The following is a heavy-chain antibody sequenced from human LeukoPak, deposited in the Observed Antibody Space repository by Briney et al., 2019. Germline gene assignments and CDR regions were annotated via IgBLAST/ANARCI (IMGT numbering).Heavy chain of an antibody. CDR1: GGTFSSYA. J-gene: IGHJ5*02. V-gene: IGHV1-69*05. CDR3: AREVAAETLSGGYIRRLTTGFDP. D-gene: IGHD1-26*01. CDR2: IIPIFGTA. Sequence: SVKVSCKASGGTFSSYAISWVRQAPGQGLEWMGGIIPIFGTANYAQKFQGRVTITTDESTSTAYMELSSLRSEDTAVYYCAREVAAETLSGGYIRRLTTGFDPWGQGTLVTVSS.